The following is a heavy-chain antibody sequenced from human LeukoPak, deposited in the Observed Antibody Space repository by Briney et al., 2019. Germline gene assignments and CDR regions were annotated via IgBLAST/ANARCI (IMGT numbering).Heavy chain of an antibody. CDR1: GFIFYEYA. D-gene: IGHD1-1*01. CDR3: AKAISGNDGNFDS. V-gene: IGHV3-9*01. J-gene: IGHJ4*02. Sequence: GRSLRLSCAASGFIFYEYAIHWVRPAPGKGLEWVSGISLNSDIVGYTDSVKGRFTISRDNVKNSLYLQMNSLRTADTALYYWAKAISGNDGNFDSWGQGTLVAVSS. CDR2: ISLNSDIV.